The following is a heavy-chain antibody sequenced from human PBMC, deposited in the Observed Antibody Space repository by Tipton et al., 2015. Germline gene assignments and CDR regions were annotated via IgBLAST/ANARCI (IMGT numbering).Heavy chain of an antibody. D-gene: IGHD2-21*01. J-gene: IGHJ4*02. Sequence: TLSLTCTVSGASISSGVYYWSWIRQPPGKGLEWIGEINHSGSTSYNPSLKSRVTISVDTSKNQFSLKLSSVTAADTAVYYCARGWCPDYWGQGTLVTVS. CDR2: INHSGST. CDR3: ARGWCPDY. V-gene: IGHV4-39*07. CDR1: GASISSGVYY.